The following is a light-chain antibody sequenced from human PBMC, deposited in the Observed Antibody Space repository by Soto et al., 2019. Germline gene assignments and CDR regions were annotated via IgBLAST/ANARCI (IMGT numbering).Light chain of an antibody. Sequence: QLVLTQSPSASASLGASVKLTCTLSSGHSNYAIAWHQQQSEKGPRYLMKLNSDGSHSKGAGIPDRFSGSSSGAERYLTISSLQSEDEAEYYCQTWGSGIVVFGGGTQLTVL. CDR3: QTWGSGIVV. CDR1: SGHSNYA. CDR2: LNSDGSH. V-gene: IGLV4-69*01. J-gene: IGLJ2*01.